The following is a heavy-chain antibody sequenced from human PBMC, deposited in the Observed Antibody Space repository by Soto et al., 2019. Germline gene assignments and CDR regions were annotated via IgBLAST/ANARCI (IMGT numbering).Heavy chain of an antibody. CDR3: ARATGSNYPFDY. D-gene: IGHD4-4*01. Sequence: EVQLVESGGGLVQPGGSLRLSCAATGFTFSTYWMHWVRQGPGKGLVWISSISTDGSSTNYADSVKGRFTISRDNAKSTLYLQMNRLRAEDTAVYYCARATGSNYPFDYWGQGSLVTVSS. CDR2: ISTDGSST. J-gene: IGHJ4*02. CDR1: GFTFSTYW. V-gene: IGHV3-74*01.